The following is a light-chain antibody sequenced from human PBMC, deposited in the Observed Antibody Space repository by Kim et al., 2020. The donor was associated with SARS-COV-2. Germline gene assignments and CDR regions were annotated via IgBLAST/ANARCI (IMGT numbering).Light chain of an antibody. CDR1: SSNIGSNY. CDR2: RNN. CDR3: AAWDDSLSGRGVV. Sequence: VTISCSGSSSNIGSNYVYWYQQLPGTAPKLLIYRNNQRPSGVPDRFSGSQSGTSASLAISGLRSEDEADYYCAAWDDSLSGRGVVFGGGTQLTVL. J-gene: IGLJ2*01. V-gene: IGLV1-47*01.